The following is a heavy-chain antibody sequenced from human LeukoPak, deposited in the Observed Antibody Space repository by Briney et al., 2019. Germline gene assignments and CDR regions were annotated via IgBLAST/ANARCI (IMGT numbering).Heavy chain of an antibody. J-gene: IGHJ3*02. CDR2: IYSGGST. CDR3: ARLYDSSGYGAFDI. Sequence: GGSLRLSCAASGFTFSSNYMSWVRQAPGKGLEWVSVIYSGGSTYYPDSVKGRFTISRDNSENTLYLQMNSLRAEDTAVYYCARLYDSSGYGAFDIWGQGTMVTVSS. D-gene: IGHD3-22*01. V-gene: IGHV3-66*01. CDR1: GFTFSSNY.